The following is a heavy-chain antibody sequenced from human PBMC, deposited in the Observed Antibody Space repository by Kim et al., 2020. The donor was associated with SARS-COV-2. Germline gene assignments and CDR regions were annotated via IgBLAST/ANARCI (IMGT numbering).Heavy chain of an antibody. D-gene: IGHD6-13*01. J-gene: IGHJ6*02. CDR2: IYYSGST. CDR1: GGSISSGGYY. V-gene: IGHV4-31*03. CDR3: ARGAEISSSWYGGRYHYGMDV. Sequence: SETLSLTCTVSGGSISSGGYYWSWIRQHAGKGLEWIGYIYYSGSTYYNPSLKSRVTISVDTSKNQFSLKLSSVTAADTAVYYCARGAEISSSWYGGRYHYGMDVWGQGTTVTVSS.